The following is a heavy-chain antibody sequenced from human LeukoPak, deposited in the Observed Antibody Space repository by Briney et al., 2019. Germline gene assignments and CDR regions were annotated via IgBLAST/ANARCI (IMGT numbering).Heavy chain of an antibody. J-gene: IGHJ4*01. CDR2: ISSNGGST. D-gene: IGHD3-10*01. CDR1: GFTFSSYA. V-gene: IGHV3-64D*06. CDR3: VKVHYYASGSHPNSDY. Sequence: GGSLRLSCSASGFTFSSYAMHWVSQALGKGLEYVSAISSNGGSTYYADSVKGRFTISRDNSKHPLYPQMSSLRVEDTAVYYCVKVHYYASGSHPNSDYSRHGPLVTASS.